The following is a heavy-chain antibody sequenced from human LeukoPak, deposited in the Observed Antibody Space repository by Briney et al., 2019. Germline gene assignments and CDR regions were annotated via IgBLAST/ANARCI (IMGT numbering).Heavy chain of an antibody. CDR3: ARGYCSSTSCYIRGDYYFDY. CDR2: ISGSGGST. D-gene: IGHD2-2*02. V-gene: IGHV3-23*01. CDR1: GFTFSSYA. Sequence: GGSLRLSCAASGFTFSSYAMSWVRQAPGKGLEWVSAISGSGGSTYYADSVKGRFTISRDNSKNTLYLQMNRLRAEDTAVYYCARGYCSSTSCYIRGDYYFDYWGQGTLVTVSS. J-gene: IGHJ4*02.